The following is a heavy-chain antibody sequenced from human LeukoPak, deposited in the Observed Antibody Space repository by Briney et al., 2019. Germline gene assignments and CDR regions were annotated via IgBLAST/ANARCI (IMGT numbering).Heavy chain of an antibody. CDR2: ISAYNGNT. Sequence: ASVKVSCTASGYTFTSYGISWVRQAPGQGLEWMGWISAYNGNTNYAQKLQGRVTTTTDTPTSTAYMELRSLRSDDTAVYYCARDMTTVENCLDYWGQGTLVTVSS. CDR1: GYTFTSYG. D-gene: IGHD4-23*01. J-gene: IGHJ4*02. V-gene: IGHV1-18*01. CDR3: ARDMTTVENCLDY.